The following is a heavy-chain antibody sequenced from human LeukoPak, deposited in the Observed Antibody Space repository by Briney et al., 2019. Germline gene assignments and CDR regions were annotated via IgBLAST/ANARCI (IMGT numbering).Heavy chain of an antibody. Sequence: PGGSLRLSCAASGFTFSNYPMCWVRQAPGKGLEYVSGISSNGGRTLYANSVKGRFTISRDNSKNTLYLQMGSLRAEDMAVYYCARKNWDYYGMDVWGQGTTVTVPS. J-gene: IGHJ6*02. CDR3: ARKNWDYYGMDV. D-gene: IGHD7-27*01. CDR1: GFTFSNYP. V-gene: IGHV3-64*01. CDR2: ISSNGGRT.